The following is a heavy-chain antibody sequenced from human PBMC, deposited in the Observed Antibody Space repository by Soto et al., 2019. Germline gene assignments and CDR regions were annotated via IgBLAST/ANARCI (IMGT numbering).Heavy chain of an antibody. CDR3: ARGGMWYPYYFDY. J-gene: IGHJ4*02. Sequence: PAETLTLTCTVSGGSISSGDYYWSWIRQPPGKGLEWIGYIYYSGRTYYNPSLKSRVTISVDTYKNQFSLKLSSVTAAETAVYYCARGGMWYPYYFDYWGQGTLVTVSS. V-gene: IGHV4-30-4*01. CDR1: GGSISSGDYY. CDR2: IYYSGRT. D-gene: IGHD2-15*01.